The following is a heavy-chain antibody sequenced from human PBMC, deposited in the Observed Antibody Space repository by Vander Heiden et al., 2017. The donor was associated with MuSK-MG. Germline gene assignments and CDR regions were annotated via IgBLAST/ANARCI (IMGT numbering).Heavy chain of an antibody. D-gene: IGHD3-3*01. CDR3: AKMLYDFWSGNAFDI. CDR2: IYPGDSET. V-gene: IGHV5-51*01. CDR1: GYSFASYW. J-gene: IGHJ3*02. Sequence: EVQLVQSGAEVKKPGESLRISCKGSGYSFASYWIGWVRQRPGKGLEWMGIIYPGDSETRYSPSFQGQVSISADVSIGTAYLQWSSLKTSDTAMYYCAKMLYDFWSGNAFDIWGQGTMVTVSS.